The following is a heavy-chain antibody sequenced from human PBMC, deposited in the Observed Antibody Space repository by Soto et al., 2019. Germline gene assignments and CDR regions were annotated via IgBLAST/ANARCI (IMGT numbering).Heavy chain of an antibody. CDR1: GFTFSSYG. J-gene: IGHJ4*02. D-gene: IGHD3-22*01. Sequence: PGGSLRLSCAASGFTFSSYGMHWVRQAPGKGLKWMAVISYDGSNKYYADSVKGRFTISRDNSKNTLYLQMNSLRAEDTAVYYCAKVGYYDSSGYYPGVDYWGQGTLVTVSS. CDR2: ISYDGSNK. V-gene: IGHV3-30*18. CDR3: AKVGYYDSSGYYPGVDY.